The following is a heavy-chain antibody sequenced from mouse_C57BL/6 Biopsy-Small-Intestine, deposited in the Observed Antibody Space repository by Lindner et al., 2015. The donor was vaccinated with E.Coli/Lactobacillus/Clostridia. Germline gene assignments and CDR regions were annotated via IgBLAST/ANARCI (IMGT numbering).Heavy chain of an antibody. V-gene: IGHV1-64*01. J-gene: IGHJ4*01. D-gene: IGHD1-1*01. CDR1: GYTFTSYW. CDR3: ARSLNYGSNYDYAMDY. Sequence: VQLQESGAELVKPGASVKLSCKASGYTFTSYWMHWVKQRPGQGLEWIGMIHPNSGNTNFNEKFKSKAPLTVDKASSTAYMQLSSLASEDSAVYYCARSLNYGSNYDYAMDYWGQGTSVTVSS. CDR2: IHPNSGNT.